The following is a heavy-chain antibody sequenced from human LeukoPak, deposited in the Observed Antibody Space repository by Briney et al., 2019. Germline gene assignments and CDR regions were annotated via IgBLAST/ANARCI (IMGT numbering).Heavy chain of an antibody. CDR2: IYYSGST. V-gene: IGHV4-31*03. Sequence: SETLSLTCTVSGGSISSGGYYWSWIRQHLGKGLEWIGYIYYSGSTYYNPSLKSRVTISVDTSKNQFSLKLSSVTAADTAVYYCAGYCSGGSCYAGQNAFDIWGQGTMVTVSS. D-gene: IGHD2-15*01. CDR1: GGSISSGGYY. CDR3: AGYCSGGSCYAGQNAFDI. J-gene: IGHJ3*02.